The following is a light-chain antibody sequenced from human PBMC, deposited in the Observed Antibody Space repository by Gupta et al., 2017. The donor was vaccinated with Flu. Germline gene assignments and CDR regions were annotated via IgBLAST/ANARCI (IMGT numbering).Light chain of an antibody. CDR2: GAS. J-gene: IGKJ1*01. V-gene: IGKV3-20*01. CDR3: LQSASSPWT. Sequence: EIVLTQSPGTLSLSPGERATLSCRASQSVSSSYLAWYHQKPGQAPRLLIYGASSRATGLPDRISGSGSGTDFTLTISRLEPEDFAVYYCLQSASSPWTFGQGTKVEIK. CDR1: QSVSSSY.